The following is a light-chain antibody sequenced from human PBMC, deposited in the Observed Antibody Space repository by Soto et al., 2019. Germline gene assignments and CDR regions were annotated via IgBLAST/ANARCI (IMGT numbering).Light chain of an antibody. Sequence: QSVLTQPPSVSGSPGQSVTISCTGTSSDVGGYNYVSWYQQHPGKAPKLMIYEVSKRPSGVPDRFSGSKSGNTASLTVSGLQAEDEADYYCSSYAGSNNKVFGTGTKLTVL. V-gene: IGLV2-8*01. CDR2: EVS. CDR3: SSYAGSNNKV. CDR1: SSDVGGYNY. J-gene: IGLJ1*01.